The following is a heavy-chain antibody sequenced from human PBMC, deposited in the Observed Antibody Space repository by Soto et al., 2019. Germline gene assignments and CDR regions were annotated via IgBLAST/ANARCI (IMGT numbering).Heavy chain of an antibody. CDR3: ARGVYDSNGYSYP. V-gene: IGHV3-48*03. CDR1: GFNFITYE. Sequence: PGGSLRLSCAAPGFNFITYEMKCLRHSPGKGLEWISYISSSGNTIYYADSVKGRFTISRDNAKNSLYLQMNSLRAEDTAVYYCARGVYDSNGYSYPWGQGTLVTVSS. J-gene: IGHJ5*02. CDR2: ISSSGNTI. D-gene: IGHD3-22*01.